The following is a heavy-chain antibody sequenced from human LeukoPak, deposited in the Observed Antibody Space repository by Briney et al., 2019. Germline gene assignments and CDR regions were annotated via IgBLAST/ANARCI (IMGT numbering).Heavy chain of an antibody. CDR3: ARELNEITMIVSPGGAFDI. CDR2: INPSGGST. CDR1: GYTFTSYY. D-gene: IGHD3-22*01. V-gene: IGHV1-46*01. J-gene: IGHJ3*02. Sequence: ASVKVSCKASGYTFTSYYMHWVRQAPGQGLEWMGIINPSGGSTSYAQKFQGRVTMTRDTSTSTVYMELSSLRSEDTAVHYCARELNEITMIVSPGGAFDIWGQGTMVTVSS.